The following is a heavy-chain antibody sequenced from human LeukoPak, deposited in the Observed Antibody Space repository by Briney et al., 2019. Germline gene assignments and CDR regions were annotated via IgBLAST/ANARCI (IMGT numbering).Heavy chain of an antibody. Sequence: NPGGSLRLSCAASGFTFSDYYKSWIRQAPGKGLEWVSYISSSGSTIYYADSVKGRFTISRDNAKNSLYLQMNSLRAEDTAVYYCARDEHYSSSWYRAGEDAFDIWGQGTVVTVSS. CDR2: ISSSGSTI. D-gene: IGHD6-13*01. CDR3: ARDEHYSSSWYRAGEDAFDI. CDR1: GFTFSDYY. V-gene: IGHV3-11*01. J-gene: IGHJ3*02.